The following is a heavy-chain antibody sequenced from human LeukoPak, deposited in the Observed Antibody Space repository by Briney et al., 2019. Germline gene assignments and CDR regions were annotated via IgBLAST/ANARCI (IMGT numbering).Heavy chain of an antibody. CDR2: SYYSGST. J-gene: IGHJ4*02. CDR3: ATVVTRDYFHY. V-gene: IGHV4-59*01. CDR1: GGSISSYY. Sequence: SETLSLTCPVAGGSISSYYWSWIRQPPGKGLEWIGYSYYSGSTNYNPSLKSRVTISVDTSKNQFSLKLSSVTAADTAVYYCATVVTRDYFHYGGQGTVVTVSS. D-gene: IGHD4-17*01.